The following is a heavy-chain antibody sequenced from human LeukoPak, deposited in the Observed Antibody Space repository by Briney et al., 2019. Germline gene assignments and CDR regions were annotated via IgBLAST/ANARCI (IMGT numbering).Heavy chain of an antibody. V-gene: IGHV3-23*01. CDR3: AREGLERIFHFDY. CDR2: ITGNGFET. Sequence: GGSLRLSCAASGFTFDSHAMAWVRQAPGAGLEWVSGITGNGFETFYADPVRGRFTISRDNSKNTLYLQMNSLRAEDMALYYCAREGLERIFHFDYWGQGTLVTVSS. J-gene: IGHJ4*02. CDR1: GFTFDSHA. D-gene: IGHD1-1*01.